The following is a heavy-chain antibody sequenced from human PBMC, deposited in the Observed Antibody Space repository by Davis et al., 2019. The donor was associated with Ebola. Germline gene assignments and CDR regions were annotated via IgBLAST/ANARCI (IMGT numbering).Heavy chain of an antibody. V-gene: IGHV3-23*01. CDR2: ISGSGGST. CDR3: AKGGFRELLGLYYGMDV. Sequence: GESLKISCEGTGFTFSSYAMSWVRQAPGKGLEWVSAISGSGGSTYYADSVKGRFTISRDNSKNTLYLQMNSLRAEDTAVYYCAKGGFRELLGLYYGMDVWGQGTTVTVSS. J-gene: IGHJ6*02. CDR1: GFTFSSYA. D-gene: IGHD3-10*01.